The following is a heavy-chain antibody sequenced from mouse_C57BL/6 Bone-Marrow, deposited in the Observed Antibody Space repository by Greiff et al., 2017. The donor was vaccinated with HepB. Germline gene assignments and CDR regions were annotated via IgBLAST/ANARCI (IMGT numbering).Heavy chain of an antibody. D-gene: IGHD5-5*01. CDR2: MYPGNSDT. CDR3: TRDSYLYWYFDV. Sequence: VQLQQSGTVLARPGASVKMSCKTSGYTFTSYWMHWVKQRPGQGLEWIGAMYPGNSDTSYTQKFKGKAKLTAVTSASTAYMELSSLTNEDSAVYYCTRDSYLYWYFDVWGTGTTVTVSS. V-gene: IGHV1-5*01. J-gene: IGHJ1*03. CDR1: GYTFTSYW.